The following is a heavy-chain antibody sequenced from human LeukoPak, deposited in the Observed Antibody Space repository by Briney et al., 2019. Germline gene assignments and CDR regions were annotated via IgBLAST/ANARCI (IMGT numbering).Heavy chain of an antibody. J-gene: IGHJ4*02. CDR2: INAGNGNT. D-gene: IGHD3-9*01. V-gene: IGHV1-3*01. CDR3: ARLNYDIQGY. Sequence: GESLKISCKGSGYSFTNYWIAWVRQAPGQRLEWMGWINAGNGNTKYLQKFQGRVTITRDTSASTAYMELSSLRSEDTAVYYCARLNYDIQGYWGQGTLVTVSS. CDR1: GYSFTNYW.